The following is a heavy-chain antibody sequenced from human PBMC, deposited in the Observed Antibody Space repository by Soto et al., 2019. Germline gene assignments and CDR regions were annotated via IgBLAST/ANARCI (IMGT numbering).Heavy chain of an antibody. D-gene: IGHD6-13*01. J-gene: IGHJ6*02. CDR3: APSRSLAAAGTGALDI. Sequence: SGPTRVNPTQTLTLTCTFSGFSLGTSGVGVAWIRQPPGKALEWLALIYWDDDKRYSPSLKSRLTITKDTSKNQVVLTMTNMDPVDTATYYCAPSRSLAAAGTGALDIWGQGTTVTVSS. V-gene: IGHV2-5*02. CDR2: IYWDDDK. CDR1: GFSLGTSGVG.